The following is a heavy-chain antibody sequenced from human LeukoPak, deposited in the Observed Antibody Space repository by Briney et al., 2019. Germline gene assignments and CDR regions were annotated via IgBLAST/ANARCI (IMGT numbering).Heavy chain of an antibody. V-gene: IGHV3-11*04. J-gene: IGHJ4*02. D-gene: IGHD5-18*01. CDR2: TSAIGSST. Sequence: GSLRLSCARSGFTFSDYYMSWIRQAPGKGLEGISYTSAIGSSTYFADSVKGRFTISRDNAKSFLYLYMNNLRAEDTAVYYCASSLNTVMVSPYYLEYWGQGTLVTVSS. CDR1: GFTFSDYY. CDR3: ASSLNTVMVSPYYLEY.